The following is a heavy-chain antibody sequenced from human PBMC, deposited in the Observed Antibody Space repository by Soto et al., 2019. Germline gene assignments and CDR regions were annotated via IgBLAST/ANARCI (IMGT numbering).Heavy chain of an antibody. Sequence: PSETLSLTCTVSGGSISSGGYYWSWIRQHPGKGLEWIGYIYYSGSTYYNPSLKSRVTISVDTSKNQFSLKLSSVTAADTAVYYCARTGSYESAFDYWGQGTLVTVSS. CDR2: IYYSGST. J-gene: IGHJ4*02. D-gene: IGHD2-15*01. CDR3: ARTGSYESAFDY. CDR1: GGSISSGGYY. V-gene: IGHV4-31*03.